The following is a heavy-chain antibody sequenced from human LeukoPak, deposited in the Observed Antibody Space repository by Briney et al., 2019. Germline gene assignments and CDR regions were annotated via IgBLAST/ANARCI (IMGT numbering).Heavy chain of an antibody. CDR3: ARDRCSSTSCYPYYYYYGMDV. CDR2: IYSGGST. J-gene: IGHJ6*02. V-gene: IGHV3-53*01. CDR1: GFTVSSNY. Sequence: GGSLRLSCAASGFTVSSNYMSWVRQAPGKGLEWVSVIYSGGSTYYADSVKGRFTISRDNSKNTLYLQMNSLRAEDTAVYYCARDRCSSTSCYPYYYYYGMDVWGQGTTVTVSS. D-gene: IGHD2-2*01.